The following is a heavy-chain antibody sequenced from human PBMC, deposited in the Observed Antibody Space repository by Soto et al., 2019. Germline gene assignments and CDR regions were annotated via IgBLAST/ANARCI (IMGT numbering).Heavy chain of an antibody. D-gene: IGHD2-2*01. CDR1: GFPFSNAW. CDR3: TTDSYSTIIIVRFDY. J-gene: IGHJ4*01. CDR2: IKSKTDGGTT. V-gene: IGHV3-15*07. Sequence: PGGSLRLSCTASGFPFSNAWRNLVRPAPGKGLEWVGRIKSKTDGGTTDYAEPVKGRFAISRDDSNNMVYLQMNSLKIEDTAVYYCTTDSYSTIIIVRFDYWGHGTLVTVSS.